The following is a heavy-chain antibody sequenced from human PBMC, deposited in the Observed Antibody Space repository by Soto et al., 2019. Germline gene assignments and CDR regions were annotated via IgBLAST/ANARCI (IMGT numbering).Heavy chain of an antibody. CDR3: ARVMPYSSSWYDYYYGMDV. J-gene: IGHJ6*02. V-gene: IGHV3-21*01. CDR1: GFTFSSYS. CDR2: ISSSSSYI. D-gene: IGHD6-13*01. Sequence: EVQLVESGGGLVKPGGSLRLSCAASGFTFSSYSLNWVRQAPGKGLEWVSSISSSSSYIYYADSVKGRFTISRDNAKNSLYLQMNSLRAEDTAVYYCARVMPYSSSWYDYYYGMDVWGQGTTVTVSS.